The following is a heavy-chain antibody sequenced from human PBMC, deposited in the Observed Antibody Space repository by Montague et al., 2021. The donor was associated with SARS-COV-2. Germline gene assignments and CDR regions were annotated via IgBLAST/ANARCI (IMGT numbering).Heavy chain of an antibody. Sequence: SETLSLTCTVSGGSISSSNYYWGWIRQPPGKGLEWIGSNYYSGTTYYNPSLHSRVTISVDTTKKQFSLKLSSVTAADTAVYYCARETYTSGWFHQFEYWGQGALVTVSS. CDR1: GGSISSSNYY. CDR3: ARETYTSGWFHQFEY. CDR2: NYYSGTT. V-gene: IGHV4-39*01. D-gene: IGHD6-19*01. J-gene: IGHJ4*02.